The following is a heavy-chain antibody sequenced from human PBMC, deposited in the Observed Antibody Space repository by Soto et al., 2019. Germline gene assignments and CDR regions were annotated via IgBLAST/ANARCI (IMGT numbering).Heavy chain of an antibody. CDR2: IGSSSVYI. CDR3: ARDLQLGTYLYFFDY. V-gene: IGHV3-11*06. CDR1: GFTFTDFY. Sequence: GGSLRLSCAASGFTFTDFYISWIRQAPGKGPEWISYIGSSSVYINYADSVKGRFTISRDNAKNSAYLQMNSLRAEDTAVYYCARDLQLGTYLYFFDYWGQGTLVTVSS. J-gene: IGHJ4*02. D-gene: IGHD1-1*01.